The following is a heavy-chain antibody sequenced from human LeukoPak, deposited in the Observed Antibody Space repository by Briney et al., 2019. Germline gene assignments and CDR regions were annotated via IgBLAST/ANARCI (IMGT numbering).Heavy chain of an antibody. CDR1: GGSISSGTYY. CDR2: IYTSGST. CDR3: ARFTGVPAGTYYYHYIDV. D-gene: IGHD2-2*01. J-gene: IGHJ6*03. Sequence: PSETLSLTCTVSGGSISSGTYYWSWIRQPAGKGLEWIGHIYTSGSTNYNPSLKSRVTISVDTSKNQFSLKLSSVTAADTAAYYCARFTGVPAGTYYYHYIDVWGKGTTVTVSS. V-gene: IGHV4-61*09.